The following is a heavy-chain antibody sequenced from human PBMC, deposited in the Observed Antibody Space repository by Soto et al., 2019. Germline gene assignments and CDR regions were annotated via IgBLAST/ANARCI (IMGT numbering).Heavy chain of an antibody. CDR3: ARDQRRGPHGDWGSVHYYYGMDV. D-gene: IGHD7-27*01. V-gene: IGHV3-30-3*01. CDR2: ISYDGSNK. CDR1: GFTFSSYA. Sequence: GGSLRLSCAASGFTFSSYAMHWVRQAPGKGLEWVAVISYDGSNKYYADSVKGRFTISRDNSKNTLYLQMNSLRAEDTAVYYCARDQRRGPHGDWGSVHYYYGMDVWGQGTTVTVSS. J-gene: IGHJ6*02.